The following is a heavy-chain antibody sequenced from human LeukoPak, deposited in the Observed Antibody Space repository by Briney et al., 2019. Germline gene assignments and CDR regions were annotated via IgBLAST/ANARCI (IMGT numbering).Heavy chain of an antibody. J-gene: IGHJ5*02. CDR3: ARGSFIRIRSWFDP. D-gene: IGHD3-10*01. Sequence: PGGSLRLSCAASGFTFSSYSMNWVRQAPGKGLEWVSYISSSGSTIYYADSVKGRFTISRDNAKNSLYLQMNSLRAEDTAVYYCARGSFIRIRSWFDPWGQGTLVTVSS. CDR2: ISSSGSTI. V-gene: IGHV3-48*04. CDR1: GFTFSSYS.